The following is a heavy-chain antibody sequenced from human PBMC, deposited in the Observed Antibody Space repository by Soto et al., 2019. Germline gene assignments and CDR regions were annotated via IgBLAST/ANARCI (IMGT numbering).Heavy chain of an antibody. V-gene: IGHV3-74*03. D-gene: IGHD1-1*01. CDR1: GFTFGNYW. J-gene: IGHJ4*02. CDR2: INGDGRIT. CDR3: ARDFTTAETPGDDFDY. Sequence: EVHLVESGGGLVQPGGSLRLSCAVSGFTFGNYWMHWVRQAPGKGLMWVSRINGDGRITTYADSVEGRFTISRDNAKNTVYLEMNSLRVEDTAIYYCARDFTTAETPGDDFDYWGQGTLVTVSS.